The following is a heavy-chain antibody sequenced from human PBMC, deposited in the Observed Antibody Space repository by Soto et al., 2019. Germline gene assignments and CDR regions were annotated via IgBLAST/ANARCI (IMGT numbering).Heavy chain of an antibody. CDR2: FDPEDGET. CDR1: GYTLTELS. V-gene: IGHV1-24*01. D-gene: IGHD3-10*01. CDR3: ERGTISRVRGVLPKFDY. J-gene: IGHJ4*02. Sequence: ASVKVSCKVSGYTLTELSMHWVRQAPGKGLEWMGGFDPEDGETIYARKFQGRVTMTEDTSTDTTYMELSSLRSEDTAVYYCERGTISRVRGVLPKFDYWGQGTLVTVSS.